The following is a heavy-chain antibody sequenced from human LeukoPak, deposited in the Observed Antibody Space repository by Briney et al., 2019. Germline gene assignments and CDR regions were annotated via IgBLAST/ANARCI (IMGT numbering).Heavy chain of an antibody. CDR3: ARGNYYDSSGYYY. V-gene: IGHV1-2*02. Sequence: ASVKVSCKPSGYTFTGHYMHWVRQAPAQRLEWMGWINPNSVGTNYAQKFQGRVTMTRDTSISTAYMGLSRLRSDDTAVYYCARGNYYDSSGYYYWGQGTLVTVSS. D-gene: IGHD3-22*01. J-gene: IGHJ4*02. CDR1: GYTFTGHY. CDR2: INPNSVGT.